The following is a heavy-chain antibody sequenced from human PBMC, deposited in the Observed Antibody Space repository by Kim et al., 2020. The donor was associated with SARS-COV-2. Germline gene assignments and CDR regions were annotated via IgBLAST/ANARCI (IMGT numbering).Heavy chain of an antibody. CDR3: TTARYSSSWYRVRSYYGMDV. CDR2: IKSKTDGGTT. V-gene: IGHV3-15*01. Sequence: GGSLRLSCAASGFTFSNAWMSWVRQAPGKGLEWVGRIKSKTDGGTTDYAAPVKGRFTISRDDSKNTLYLQMNSLKTEDTAVYYCTTARYSSSWYRVRSYYGMDVWGQGTTVTVSS. D-gene: IGHD6-13*01. CDR1: GFTFSNAW. J-gene: IGHJ6*02.